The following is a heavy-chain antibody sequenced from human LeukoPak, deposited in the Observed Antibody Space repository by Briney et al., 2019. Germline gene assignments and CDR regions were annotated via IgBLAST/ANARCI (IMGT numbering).Heavy chain of an antibody. CDR3: ARDTRYSSGWDTYYFDY. CDR2: IYTSGST. V-gene: IGHV4-4*07. CDR1: GGSISSYY. Sequence: SETLSLTCTVSGGSISSYYWSWIRQPPGKGLEWIGRIYTSGSTNYNPSLKSRVTMSVDTSKNQFSLKLSSVTAADTAVYYCARDTRYSSGWDTYYFDYWGQGTLVTVSS. J-gene: IGHJ4*02. D-gene: IGHD6-19*01.